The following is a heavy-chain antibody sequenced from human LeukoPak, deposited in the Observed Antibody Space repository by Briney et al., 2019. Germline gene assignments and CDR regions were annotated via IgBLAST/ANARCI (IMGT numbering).Heavy chain of an antibody. V-gene: IGHV4-34*01. J-gene: IGHJ5*02. D-gene: IGHD1-26*01. Sequence: SETLSLTCAVYIDSFSNYHWNWIRQTPAKGMEWIGEVNESGGTNISPSLRSRVILSVDTSKNQFSLKLISVTVAGTAIYYCARGQGATVPQVGKNWFDPWGQGTRVTVSS. CDR2: VNESGGT. CDR3: ARGQGATVPQVGKNWFDP. CDR1: IDSFSNYH.